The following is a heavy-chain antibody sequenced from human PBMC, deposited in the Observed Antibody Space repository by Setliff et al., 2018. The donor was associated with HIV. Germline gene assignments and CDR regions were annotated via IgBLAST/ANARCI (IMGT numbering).Heavy chain of an antibody. CDR3: ANLRGEEAGNFYYFYFGLDV. D-gene: IGHD2-21*02. V-gene: IGHV1-69*13. CDR1: GGSLRSLS. Sequence: SVKVSCKASGGSLRSLSINWVRQAPGQGLEWMAGTIPKFGTSNYAHKFQGRMTITADESTSTAYMELTGLRSGDTAVYYCANLRGEEAGNFYYFYFGLDVWGQGTTVTVSS. J-gene: IGHJ6*02. CDR2: TIPKFGTS.